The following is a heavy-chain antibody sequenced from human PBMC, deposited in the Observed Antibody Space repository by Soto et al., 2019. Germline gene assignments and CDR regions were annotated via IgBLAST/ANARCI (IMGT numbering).Heavy chain of an antibody. CDR3: AKEAGDH. CDR2: IIPRFGIK. CDR1: GGTFNTYA. Sequence: QMQLVQSGAEVKERGSSVKISCKTSGGTFNTYALTWVRQAPGQGLEWIGGIIPRFGIKNVAQRFKGRVTITADDSLTTAYMEMTSLRSDDTAVYYCAKEAGDHWGQGTLVTVSS. D-gene: IGHD3-10*01. J-gene: IGHJ4*02. V-gene: IGHV1-69*01.